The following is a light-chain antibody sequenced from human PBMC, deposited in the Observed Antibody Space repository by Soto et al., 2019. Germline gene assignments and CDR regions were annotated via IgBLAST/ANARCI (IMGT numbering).Light chain of an antibody. V-gene: IGLV2-14*01. CDR1: SSDVGGYNY. CDR2: EVS. Sequence: QSALTQPASVSGSPGQSITISCTGTSSDVGGYNYVSWYQQHPGKAPKLMIYEVSNRPSGVSNRFSGSKSGNTAPLTISGLQAEDEADYYCSSYTSSRYVFGTGTKLTVL. CDR3: SSYTSSRYV. J-gene: IGLJ1*01.